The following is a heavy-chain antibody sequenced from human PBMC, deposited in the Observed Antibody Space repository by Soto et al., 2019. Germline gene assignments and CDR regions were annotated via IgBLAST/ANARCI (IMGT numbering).Heavy chain of an antibody. CDR1: GFTFSSYG. Sequence: GGSLRLSCAASGFTFSSYGMHWVRQAPGKGLEWVAVISYDGSNKYYADSVKGRFTISRDNSKNTLYLQMNSLRAEDTAVYYCAGYGDYAFDYWGQGTLVTVSS. D-gene: IGHD4-17*01. CDR3: AGYGDYAFDY. CDR2: ISYDGSNK. J-gene: IGHJ4*02. V-gene: IGHV3-30*03.